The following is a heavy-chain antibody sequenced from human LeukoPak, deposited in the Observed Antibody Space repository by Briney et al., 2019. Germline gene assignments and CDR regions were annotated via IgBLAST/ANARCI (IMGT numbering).Heavy chain of an antibody. CDR2: INHSGST. V-gene: IGHV4-34*01. D-gene: IGHD6-25*01. CDR1: GGSFSGYY. CDR3: ARGTSSGWRYYYYYYMDV. J-gene: IGHJ6*03. Sequence: SETLSLTCAVYGGSFSGYYWSWIRQPPGKGLEWIGEINHSGSTNYNPSLKSRVTISVDTSKNQFSLKLSSVTAADTAVYYCARGTSSGWRYYYYYYMDVWGKGTTVTVSS.